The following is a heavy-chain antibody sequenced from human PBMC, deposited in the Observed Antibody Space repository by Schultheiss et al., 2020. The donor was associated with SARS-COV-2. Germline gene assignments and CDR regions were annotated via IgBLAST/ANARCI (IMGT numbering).Heavy chain of an antibody. V-gene: IGHV1-2*04. Sequence: ASVKVSCKASGYTFTGYYMHWVRQAPGQGLEWMGWINPNSGGTNYAQKFQGWVTMTTDTSTSTAYMELRSLRSDDTAVYYCARDCSSTSWGDAFDIWGQGTMVTVSS. CDR2: INPNSGGT. J-gene: IGHJ3*02. CDR3: ARDCSSTSWGDAFDI. D-gene: IGHD2-2*01. CDR1: GYTFTGYY.